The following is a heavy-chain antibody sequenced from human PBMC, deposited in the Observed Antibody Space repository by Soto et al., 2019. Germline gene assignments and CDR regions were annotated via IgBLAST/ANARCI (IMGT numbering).Heavy chain of an antibody. Sequence: HPGGSLRLSCVASGFTFSGHGLSWVRQAPGKGLEWVSTINPSGDSTFYADSVKGRFTISRDNSKNTVYLQMNSLSVGDTAVYLCAKVDVSTAGSFDYWGQGALVTVSS. CDR3: AKVDVSTAGSFDY. D-gene: IGHD6-13*01. J-gene: IGHJ4*02. CDR2: INPSGDST. V-gene: IGHV3-23*01. CDR1: GFTFSGHG.